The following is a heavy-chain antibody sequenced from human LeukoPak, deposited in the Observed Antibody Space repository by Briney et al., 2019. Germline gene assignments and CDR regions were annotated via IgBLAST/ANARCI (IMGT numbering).Heavy chain of an antibody. J-gene: IGHJ4*02. Sequence: GGSLRLSCAASGFTFSSYSMNWVRQAPGKGLEWVSGINWNGGSTGYADSVKGRFTISRDNAKNSLYLQMNSLRAEDTALYYCARFLGELSPVDYWGQGTLVTVSS. D-gene: IGHD3-16*02. V-gene: IGHV3-20*04. CDR2: INWNGGST. CDR3: ARFLGELSPVDY. CDR1: GFTFSSYS.